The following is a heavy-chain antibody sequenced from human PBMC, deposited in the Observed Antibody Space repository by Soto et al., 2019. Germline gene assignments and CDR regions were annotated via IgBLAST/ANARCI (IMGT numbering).Heavy chain of an antibody. CDR3: ERILFGRSGGGGHVFIDV. CDR2: IFSNDEK. J-gene: IGHJ3*01. D-gene: IGHD3-10*02. Sequence: SGPTLVNPTETLTLTCTVSGFSLSNGKVGVSWIRQPPGKALEWLAHIFSNDEKSYRTSLKSRLTISEDTSKSQVVLTMTNVDPVDIAKYYCERILFGRSGGGGHVFIDVWGQGSTVIVSS. CDR1: GFSLSNGKVG. V-gene: IGHV2-26*01.